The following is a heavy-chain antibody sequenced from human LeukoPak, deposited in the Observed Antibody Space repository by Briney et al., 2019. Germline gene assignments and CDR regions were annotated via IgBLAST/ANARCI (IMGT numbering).Heavy chain of an antibody. CDR1: GGSISSYY. V-gene: IGHV4-59*01. CDR2: IYYSGST. Sequence: SETLSLTCTVSGGSISSYYWNWIRQPPGKGLEWIGYIYYSGSTNYNPSLKSRVTMSVDTSKNQFSLRLNSVTAADTAAYYCARDQADNYGIFFDYWGQGTLVTVSS. D-gene: IGHD5-24*01. CDR3: ARDQADNYGIFFDY. J-gene: IGHJ4*02.